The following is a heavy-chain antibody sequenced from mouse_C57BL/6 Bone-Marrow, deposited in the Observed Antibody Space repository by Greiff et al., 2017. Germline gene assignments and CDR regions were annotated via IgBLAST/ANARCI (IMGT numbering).Heavy chain of an antibody. V-gene: IGHV1-54*01. CDR1: GYAFTNYL. Sequence: VQLQQSGAELVRPGTSVKVSCKASGYAFTNYLIEWVKQRPGQGLAWIGVINPGSGGTNYNEKFKGKATLTADKSSSTAYMQLSSLTSEDSAVYICARYGREYFDYWGQGTTLTVSS. D-gene: IGHD1-1*02. J-gene: IGHJ2*01. CDR2: INPGSGGT. CDR3: ARYGREYFDY.